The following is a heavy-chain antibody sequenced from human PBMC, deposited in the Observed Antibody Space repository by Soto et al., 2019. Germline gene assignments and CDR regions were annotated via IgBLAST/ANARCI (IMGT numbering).Heavy chain of an antibody. Sequence: PSETLSLTCTVSSGPISSSSYYWGWIRRPPGKGLEWIGSIYYSGHTYSNPSLKSRVAMFIDTSKNQFSLKLTSVTAADTGLYYCARHRRATGWGPXYFEDWGQGTLVTVS. V-gene: IGHV4-39*01. J-gene: IGHJ1*01. CDR2: IYYSGHT. D-gene: IGHD1-1*01. CDR1: SGPISSSSYY. CDR3: ARHRRATGWGPXYFED.